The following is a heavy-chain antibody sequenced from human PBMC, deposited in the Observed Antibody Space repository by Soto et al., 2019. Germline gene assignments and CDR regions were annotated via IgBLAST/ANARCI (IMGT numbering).Heavy chain of an antibody. CDR1: GGSISSYY. CDR3: AREGDYYDSSGYEAVWFDP. CDR2: IYYSGST. V-gene: IGHV4-59*12. Sequence: SETLSLTCTVSGGSISSYYWSWIRQPPGKGLEWIGYIYYSGSTNYNPSLKSRVTISVDTSKNQFSLKLSSVTAADTAVYYCAREGDYYDSSGYEAVWFDPWGQGTRVTVAS. J-gene: IGHJ5*02. D-gene: IGHD3-22*01.